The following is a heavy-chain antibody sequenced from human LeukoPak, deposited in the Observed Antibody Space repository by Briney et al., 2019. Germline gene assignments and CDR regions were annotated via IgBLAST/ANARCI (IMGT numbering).Heavy chain of an antibody. Sequence: ASVKVSCKASEDIFSAYAIHWVRQAPGQRLEWMGWLNPVNGNTQYSQKFQDRVTITRDTSATTAYMELSSLRPEDTALYYCASFCSGGSCYRTYWGRGTLVTVSS. D-gene: IGHD2-15*01. V-gene: IGHV1-3*01. CDR1: EDIFSAYA. CDR3: ASFCSGGSCYRTY. CDR2: LNPVNGNT. J-gene: IGHJ4*02.